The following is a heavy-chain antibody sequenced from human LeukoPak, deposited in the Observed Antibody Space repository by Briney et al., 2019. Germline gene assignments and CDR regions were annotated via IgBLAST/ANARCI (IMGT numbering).Heavy chain of an antibody. D-gene: IGHD3-22*01. J-gene: IGHJ5*02. Sequence: SETLSLTCTVSGGSISSSSYYWGWIRQPPGKGLEWIGSIYYSGSTYYNPSLKSRVTISVDTSKNQFSLKLSSVTAADTAVYYCARGNYYDSSGYYFNHWFDPWGQETLVTVSS. CDR3: ARGNYYDSSGYYFNHWFDP. V-gene: IGHV4-39*01. CDR2: IYYSGST. CDR1: GGSISSSSYY.